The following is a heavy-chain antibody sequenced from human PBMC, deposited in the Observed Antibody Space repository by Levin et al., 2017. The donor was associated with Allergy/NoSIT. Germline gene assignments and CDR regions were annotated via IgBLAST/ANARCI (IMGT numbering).Heavy chain of an antibody. CDR1: GFTFSNYW. V-gene: IGHV3-74*01. J-gene: IGHJ4*02. D-gene: IGHD2-2*01. Sequence: SGGSLRLSCAASGFTFSNYWMHWVRQAPGKGLVWVSHINSDGSNTNYADSVKGRLTISRDNAKNTLYLQMNSLRDEDTAVYYCARGGCSSTSCLDNWGQGTLVTVSP. CDR3: ARGGCSSTSCLDN. CDR2: INSDGSNT.